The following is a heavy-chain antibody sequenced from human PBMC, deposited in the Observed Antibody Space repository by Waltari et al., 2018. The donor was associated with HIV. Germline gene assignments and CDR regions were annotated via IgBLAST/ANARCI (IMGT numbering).Heavy chain of an antibody. CDR1: GFTLSSYS. CDR2: ISSSSSYI. V-gene: IGHV3-21*01. Sequence: EVQLVESGGGLVKPGGSLRISCAASGFTLSSYSMNWVRQAPGKGWEWVSSISSSSSYIYYADSVKGRFTSSRDNAKNSLYLQMNSLSAEDTAVYYCARVNHYYGMDVWGQGTTVTVSS. J-gene: IGHJ6*02. CDR3: ARVNHYYGMDV.